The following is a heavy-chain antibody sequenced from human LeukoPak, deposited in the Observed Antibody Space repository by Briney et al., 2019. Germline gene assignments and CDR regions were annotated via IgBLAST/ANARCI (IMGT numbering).Heavy chain of an antibody. Sequence: PGGSLRLSCAASGFTFSSYDMHWVRQAPGKGLEWVSAIGTAGDTYYPGSVKGRFTISRENVKNSLYLQMNSLRAGDTAVYYCARVYYYDSSGYSYYFDYWGQGTLVTVSS. D-gene: IGHD3-22*01. V-gene: IGHV3-13*01. CDR1: GFTFSSYD. CDR3: ARVYYYDSSGYSYYFDY. J-gene: IGHJ4*02. CDR2: IGTAGDT.